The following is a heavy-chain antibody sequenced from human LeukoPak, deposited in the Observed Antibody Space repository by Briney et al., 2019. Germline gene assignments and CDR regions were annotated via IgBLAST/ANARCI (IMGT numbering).Heavy chain of an antibody. D-gene: IGHD6-6*01. CDR3: AKTSSSLPNAFDI. Sequence: GGSLRLSCAASGFTFSSYAMSWVRQAPGKGLEWVSAISGSGGSTHYADSVKGRFTISRDNSKNTLYLQMNSLRAEDTAVYYCAKTSSSLPNAFDIWGQGTMVTVSS. V-gene: IGHV3-23*01. J-gene: IGHJ3*02. CDR2: ISGSGGST. CDR1: GFTFSSYA.